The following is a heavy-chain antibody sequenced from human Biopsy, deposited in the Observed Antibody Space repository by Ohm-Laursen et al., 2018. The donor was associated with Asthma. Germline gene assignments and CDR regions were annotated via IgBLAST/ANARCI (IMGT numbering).Heavy chain of an antibody. J-gene: IGHJ3*02. CDR3: ARQSGQDYSDSSGFDI. CDR1: GFVFSQCG. V-gene: IGHV3-30*03. D-gene: IGHD3-22*01. Sequence: SLRLSCAASGFVFSQCGMHWVRQGPDKGLEWVALVSSDGHNKYYEDFVKGRFTISRDNSRKRLYLQINRLTVEDSAVYFCARQSGQDYSDSSGFDIWGQGTKVAVSS. CDR2: VSSDGHNK.